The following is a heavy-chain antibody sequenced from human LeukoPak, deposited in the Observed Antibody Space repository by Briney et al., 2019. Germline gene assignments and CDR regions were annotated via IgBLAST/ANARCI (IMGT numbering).Heavy chain of an antibody. V-gene: IGHV4-59*07. CDR1: GVSITNYF. CDR3: ARFYDSPISAFDM. Sequence: SDTLSLTCTVSGVSITNYFWSWIRQPPGKGLEWVAYLYYTGDANYNPSLNSRLSVSVDTSKNQFSLRLSSVTAADTATYYCARFYDSPISAFDMWGQGTMFTVSS. CDR2: LYYTGDA. J-gene: IGHJ3*02. D-gene: IGHD3-22*01.